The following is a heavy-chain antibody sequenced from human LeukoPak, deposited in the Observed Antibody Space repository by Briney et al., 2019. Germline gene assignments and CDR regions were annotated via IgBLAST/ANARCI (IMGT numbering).Heavy chain of an antibody. V-gene: IGHV3-23*01. CDR2: ISRSVCST. D-gene: IGHD2-15*01. J-gene: IGHJ6*02. CDR1: GFTFSSCA. Sequence: PGWALRLSCAASGFTFSSCAMSWVRQAPGKGLEWVSAISRSVCSTYYADSVKGPFTISRANSKNTLYLQMTSLRAAETAVYYCAKYRRSGGSRMDVWGQGTPVTVSS. CDR3: AKYRRSGGSRMDV.